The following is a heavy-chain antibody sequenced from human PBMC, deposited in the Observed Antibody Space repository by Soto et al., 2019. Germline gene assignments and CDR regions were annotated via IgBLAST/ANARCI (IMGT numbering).Heavy chain of an antibody. CDR2: ITSSSDYI. Sequence: EVQLVQSGGGLVKPGGSLRLSCAASGFTFATYSMSWVRQAPGQGLEWVSSITSSSDYIHYADSVRGRFTIARDNAQSSLYLQMISLIGEDTAVYYCARDTNFYASGSGVDYWCQGTLVTVSS. J-gene: IGHJ4*02. V-gene: IGHV3-21*06. CDR3: ARDTNFYASGSGVDY. D-gene: IGHD3-10*01. CDR1: GFTFATYS.